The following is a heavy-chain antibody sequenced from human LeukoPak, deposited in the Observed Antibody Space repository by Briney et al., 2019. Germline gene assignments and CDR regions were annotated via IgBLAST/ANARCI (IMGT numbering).Heavy chain of an antibody. CDR2: MNRSGGT. D-gene: IGHD3-22*01. Sequence: SETLSLTCAVYGGSFSNYYWSWIRQPPGKGVEWIGEMNRSGGTNYNPSLKSRVTISIDTSKNQFSLKLSSVTAADTAMYYCTRGAFYYDTSCLERVWYFDYWGQGTLVTVSS. CDR1: GGSFSNYY. V-gene: IGHV4-34*01. J-gene: IGHJ4*02. CDR3: TRGAFYYDTSCLERVWYFDY.